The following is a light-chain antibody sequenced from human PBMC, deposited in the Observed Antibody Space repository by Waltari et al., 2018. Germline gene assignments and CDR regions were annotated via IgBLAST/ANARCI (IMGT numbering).Light chain of an antibody. Sequence: DIQMTQSPSSLSASVGDRVTITCQASQDISNYLNWYQQKPGKAPKLLIYDASNLETGVPSRFSGSESGTDFTFTISSLQPEDIATYYCQQYDNLSLTFGGGTKVEIK. J-gene: IGKJ4*01. CDR2: DAS. CDR1: QDISNY. CDR3: QQYDNLSLT. V-gene: IGKV1-33*01.